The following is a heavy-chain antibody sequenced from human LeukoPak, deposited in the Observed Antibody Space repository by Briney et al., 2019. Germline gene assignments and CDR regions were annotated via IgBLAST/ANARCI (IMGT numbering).Heavy chain of an antibody. J-gene: IGHJ3*02. CDR2: ISSSSSYI. CDR1: GFTFSSYS. CDR3: ARGLRLLWFGEFTGDAFDI. Sequence: GGSLRLSCAASGFTFSSYSMNWVRQAPGKGLEWVSSISSSSSYIYYADSVKGRFTISRDNAKNSLYLQMNSLRAEDTAVYYCARGLRLLWFGEFTGDAFDIWGQGTMVTVSS. V-gene: IGHV3-21*01. D-gene: IGHD3-10*01.